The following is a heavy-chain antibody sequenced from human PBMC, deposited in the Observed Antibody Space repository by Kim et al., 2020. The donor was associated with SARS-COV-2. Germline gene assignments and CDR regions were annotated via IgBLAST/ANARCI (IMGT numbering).Heavy chain of an antibody. J-gene: IGHJ4*02. CDR3: AREIGGYSYGVIDY. V-gene: IGHV4-31*02. Sequence: NPSLKSRVTISVDTSKNQFSLKLSSVTAADTAVYYGAREIGGYSYGVIDYWGQGTLVTVSS. D-gene: IGHD5-18*01.